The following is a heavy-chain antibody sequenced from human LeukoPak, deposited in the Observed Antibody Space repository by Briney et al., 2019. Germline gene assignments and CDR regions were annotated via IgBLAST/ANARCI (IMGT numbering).Heavy chain of an antibody. CDR1: GFTFGSYG. J-gene: IGHJ4*02. D-gene: IGHD4-23*01. CDR2: IRYDGSNK. V-gene: IGHV3-30*02. CDR3: AKLYGGNPEAVY. Sequence: GGSLRLSCAASGFTFGSYGMHWVRQAPGKGLEWVVFIRYDGSNKYYADSVKGRFTISRDNSKNTLYLQMNSLRAEDTAVYYCAKLYGGNPEAVYWGQGTLVTVSS.